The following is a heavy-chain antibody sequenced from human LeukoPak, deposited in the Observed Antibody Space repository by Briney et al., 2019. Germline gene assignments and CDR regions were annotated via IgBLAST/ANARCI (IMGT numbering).Heavy chain of an antibody. Sequence: ASVKVSCKASGYTFTSYGISWVRQAPGQGLEWMGWISVYNGNTNYAQKLQGRVTMTTDTSTSTAYMELRSLRSDDTAVYYCARGGPEYDFWSGYYSDWGQGTLVTVSS. CDR2: ISVYNGNT. J-gene: IGHJ4*02. CDR1: GYTFTSYG. D-gene: IGHD3-3*01. V-gene: IGHV1-18*01. CDR3: ARGGPEYDFWSGYYSD.